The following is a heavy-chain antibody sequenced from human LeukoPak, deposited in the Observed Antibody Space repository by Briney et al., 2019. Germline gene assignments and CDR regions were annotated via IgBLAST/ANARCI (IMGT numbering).Heavy chain of an antibody. CDR2: IPTSGISV. CDR1: GFSFSRYY. J-gene: IGHJ5*02. Sequence: KPGGSLRLSCAASGFSFSRYYMSWVSQTPGKALEWISYIPTSGISVQYADSVRGRFTASRDDAKNSLHLQMDSLRVEDTAVYYCTRAVGLGPGAHFDQWGQGALVIVSS. V-gene: IGHV3-11*01. CDR3: TRAVGLGPGAHFDQ. D-gene: IGHD1-26*01.